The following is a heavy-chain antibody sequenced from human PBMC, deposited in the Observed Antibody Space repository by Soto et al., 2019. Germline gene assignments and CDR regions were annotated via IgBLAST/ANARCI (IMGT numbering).Heavy chain of an antibody. CDR2: IIPIPGTA. D-gene: IGHD2-2*01. CDR3: ARSQGSSTSLEIYYYYDYGMDV. Sequence: QVQLVQSGAEVKKPGSSVKVSCKASGGTFSSYAISWVRQAPGQGLEWMGGIIPIPGTANYAQKFQGRVTITAYESTSTAYRERSSLRSEDTAVYYCARSQGSSTSLEIYYYYDYGMDVWGQGTTVTLSS. V-gene: IGHV1-69*01. J-gene: IGHJ6*02. CDR1: GGTFSSYA.